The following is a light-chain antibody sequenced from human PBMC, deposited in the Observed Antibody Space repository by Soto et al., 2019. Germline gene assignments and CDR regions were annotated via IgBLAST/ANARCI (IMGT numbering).Light chain of an antibody. CDR3: AAWDDSLSGVV. CDR2: RNN. CDR1: SSNIGSNY. Sequence: QSVLTQPPSASGTPGQRVTISCSGSSSNIGSNYVYWYQQFPGTAPKLLIYRNNQQPSGVPDRFSGSKSGTSASLAISGLRSEDEADYYCAAWDDSLSGVVFGGGTKLTVL. J-gene: IGLJ2*01. V-gene: IGLV1-47*01.